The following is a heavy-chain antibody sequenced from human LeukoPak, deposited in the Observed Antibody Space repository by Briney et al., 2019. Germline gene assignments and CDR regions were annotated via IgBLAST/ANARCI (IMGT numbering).Heavy chain of an antibody. CDR1: GGSISSYY. Sequence: SETLSLTCTVSGGSISSYYWSWIRQPPGKGLEWIGYIYYSGSTNYNPSLKSRVTISVDTSKNQFSLKLSSVTAADTAVYYCASTPGVVITFGFDYWGQGTLVTVSS. D-gene: IGHD3-22*01. J-gene: IGHJ4*02. V-gene: IGHV4-59*08. CDR3: ASTPGVVITFGFDY. CDR2: IYYSGST.